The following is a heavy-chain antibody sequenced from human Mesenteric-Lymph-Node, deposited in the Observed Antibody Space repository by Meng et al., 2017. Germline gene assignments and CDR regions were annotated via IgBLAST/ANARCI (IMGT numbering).Heavy chain of an antibody. CDR1: VFTFSDYY. D-gene: IGHD2/OR15-2a*01. J-gene: IGHJ5*02. V-gene: IGHV3-11*04. CDR3: ARDHGFLNWFDP. CDR2: ISPTGVSL. Sequence: VQRLESGGGLVKTGGSLRLSCAASVFTFSDYYMTWIRHPPGQGLDWIASISPTGVSLYYADSVKGRFSISRDNAKSSLSLQMNSLRVEDTAVYYCARDHGFLNWFDPWGQGTLVTVFS.